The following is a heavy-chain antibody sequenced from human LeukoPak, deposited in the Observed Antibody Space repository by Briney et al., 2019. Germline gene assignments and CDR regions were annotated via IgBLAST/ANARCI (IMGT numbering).Heavy chain of an antibody. CDR3: VRHAATRHNYGMDV. V-gene: IGHV4-59*08. J-gene: IGHJ6*02. D-gene: IGHD6-13*01. CDR1: GGSISYYY. Sequence: SETLSLTCIVSGGSISYYYWSWIRQFPGKGLEWIGHIYHSGSTNYNPSFKSRVTMSVDTSKNHFSLKLSSVTAADTAVYYCVRHAATRHNYGMDVWGQGTTVIVSS. CDR2: IYHSGST.